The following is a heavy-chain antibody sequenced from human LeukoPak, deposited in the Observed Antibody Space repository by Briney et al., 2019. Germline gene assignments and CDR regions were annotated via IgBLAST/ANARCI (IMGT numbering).Heavy chain of an antibody. CDR3: ARLITGTTTDFDI. CDR1: GGSISGYY. D-gene: IGHD1-7*01. Sequence: SETLSLTCSVSGGSISGYYWTWIRQPAGKGLESIGRVYTSGSTHYNPSLQTRLTMSVDTSKKQFSLKLNSVTAADTAVYYCARLITGTTTDFDIWGQGIVVTVSS. J-gene: IGHJ3*02. V-gene: IGHV4-4*07. CDR2: VYTSGST.